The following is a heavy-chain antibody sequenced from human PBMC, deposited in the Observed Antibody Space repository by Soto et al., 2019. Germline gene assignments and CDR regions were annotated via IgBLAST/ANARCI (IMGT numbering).Heavy chain of an antibody. V-gene: IGHV4-34*01. CDR3: ARGREYSSSSWWRYYYYGMDV. J-gene: IGHJ6*02. CDR2: INHSGST. Sequence: SETLSLTCAVYGGSFSGYYWSWIRQPPGKGLEWIGEINHSGSTNYNPSLKSRVTISVDTSKNQFSLKLSSVTAADTAVYYCARGREYSSSSWWRYYYYGMDVWGQGTTVTVSS. CDR1: GGSFSGYY. D-gene: IGHD6-6*01.